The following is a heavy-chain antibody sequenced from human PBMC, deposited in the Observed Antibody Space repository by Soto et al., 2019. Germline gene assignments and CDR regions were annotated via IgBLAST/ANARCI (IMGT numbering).Heavy chain of an antibody. J-gene: IGHJ4*01. CDR2: IYYIGST. V-gene: IGHV4-39*01. D-gene: IGHD5-12*01. Sequence: SETLSLTCTVSGGSISSSSYYWGWIRQPPGKGLEWIGSIYYIGSTYYNPSLKSRVTISVDTSKNQFSLKLSSVTAADTAVYYGARTDAMATILYWGQGTLVTVSS. CDR1: GGSISSSSYY. CDR3: ARTDAMATILY.